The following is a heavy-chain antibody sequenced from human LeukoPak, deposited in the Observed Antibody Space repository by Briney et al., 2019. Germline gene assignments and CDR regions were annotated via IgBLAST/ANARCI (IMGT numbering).Heavy chain of an antibody. Sequence: GGSLRLSCKASGFTFGDYYMSWIRQAPGRGLEWISYISSSGISSYYTDSVKGRFTISRDNAKNSLSLHMNSLRADDTAMYYCAKASSLLRGPMVIYYFDFWGQGALVTVSS. CDR3: AKASSLLRGPMVIYYFDF. D-gene: IGHD2-21*01. V-gene: IGHV3-11*01. CDR2: ISSSGISS. J-gene: IGHJ4*02. CDR1: GFTFGDYY.